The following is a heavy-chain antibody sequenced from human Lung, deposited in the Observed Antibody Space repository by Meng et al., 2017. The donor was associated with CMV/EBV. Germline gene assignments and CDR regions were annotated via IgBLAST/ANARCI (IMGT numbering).Heavy chain of an antibody. CDR3: ARERDATYYFHN. Sequence: VQLVQSGAEVKKPGASVKVSCKASGSTFTGYYMHWLRQAPGQGLEWVGRITPSSGGTTYAQKFQGRVTMTRDTSTSTAYMELSSLSSGDTAVYYCARERDATYYFHNWGQGTLVTVSS. J-gene: IGHJ4*02. V-gene: IGHV1-2*06. CDR1: GSTFTGYY. D-gene: IGHD5-24*01. CDR2: ITPSSGGT.